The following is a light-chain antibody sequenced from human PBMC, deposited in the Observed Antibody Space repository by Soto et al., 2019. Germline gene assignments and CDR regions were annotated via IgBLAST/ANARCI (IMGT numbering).Light chain of an antibody. CDR2: DAS. CDR1: QSVSSY. Sequence: EIVLTQSPATLSLSPGERATLYCRASQSVSSYLAWYQQKPGQAPRLLIYDASNRATGIPARFSGSGSGTDFTLTISRLEPEDFAMYYCQQYGYLVTFGGGTKV. CDR3: QQYGYLVT. V-gene: IGKV3-11*01. J-gene: IGKJ4*01.